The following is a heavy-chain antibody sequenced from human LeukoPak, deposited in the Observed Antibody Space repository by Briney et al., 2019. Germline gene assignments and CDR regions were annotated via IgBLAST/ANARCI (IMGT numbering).Heavy chain of an antibody. CDR1: GYSISSNNW. J-gene: IGHJ3*02. Sequence: SETLSLTCAVSGYSISSNNWWAWVRQPPGKGLEWIGYIYYNGNTYYNPYNPSLTSRVTMSVDTSKNQFSLKLSSVTAADTAVYYCARHTRPGNSGYENAFDIWGQGTMVTVSS. V-gene: IGHV4-28*01. CDR2: IYYNGNT. CDR3: ARHTRPGNSGYENAFDI. D-gene: IGHD5-12*01.